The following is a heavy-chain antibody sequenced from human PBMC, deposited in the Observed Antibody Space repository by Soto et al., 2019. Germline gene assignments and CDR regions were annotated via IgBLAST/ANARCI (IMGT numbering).Heavy chain of an antibody. V-gene: IGHV4-59*01. J-gene: IGHJ2*01. CDR2: IYYSGST. Sequence: QVQLQESGPGLVKPSETLSLTCTVSGDSISTYYWSWIRQPPGEGLEWIGYIYYSGSTKYNPSLKSRVTISVDTSRHQCSLTLSSVTAADTAVYYCARVRRYILTGPDRWYFDLWGRGTLVTVSS. CDR3: ARVRRYILTGPDRWYFDL. D-gene: IGHD3-9*01. CDR1: GDSISTYY.